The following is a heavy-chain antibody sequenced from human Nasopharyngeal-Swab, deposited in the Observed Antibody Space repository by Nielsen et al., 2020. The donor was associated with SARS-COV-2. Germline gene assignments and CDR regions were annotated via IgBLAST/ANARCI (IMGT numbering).Heavy chain of an antibody. CDR1: GGSIISGSYY. CDR2: IYYSGRA. D-gene: IGHD4-23*01. J-gene: IGHJ6*02. Sequence: LRLSCTVSGGSIISGSYYWSWIRQHPGKGLEWIGYIYYSGRAYYNPSLESRVTISVDTSKNQFSLKLSSVTAADTAVYYCATARSSVAYYYGMDVWGQGTTVTVSS. V-gene: IGHV4-31*03. CDR3: ATARSSVAYYYGMDV.